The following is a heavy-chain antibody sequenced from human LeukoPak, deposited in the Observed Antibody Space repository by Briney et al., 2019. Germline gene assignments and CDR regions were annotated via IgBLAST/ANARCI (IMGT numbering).Heavy chain of an antibody. CDR1: GGSISSSSYY. D-gene: IGHD1-1*01. Sequence: SETLSLTCTVSGGSISSSSYYWGWIRQPPGKGLEWIGEIYHSGSTNYNPSLKSRVTISVDKSKNQFSLKLSSVTAADTAVYYCARDIWDDFEGPSGTYWGQGTLVTVSS. J-gene: IGHJ4*02. CDR3: ARDIWDDFEGPSGTY. V-gene: IGHV4-39*07. CDR2: IYHSGST.